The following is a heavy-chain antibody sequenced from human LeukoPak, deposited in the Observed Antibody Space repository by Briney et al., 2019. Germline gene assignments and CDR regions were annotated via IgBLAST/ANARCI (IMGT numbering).Heavy chain of an antibody. Sequence: GGSLRLSCAASGFTVSSNYMTWVRQAPGKGLEWVSVIYAGGSTYCADSVKGQFTISRDNSKNTLYLLMNNLRAEDTAVYYCARAQRGDYMDVWGKGTTVTISS. J-gene: IGHJ6*03. CDR1: GFTVSSNY. CDR3: ARAQRGDYMDV. D-gene: IGHD6-25*01. V-gene: IGHV3-53*01. CDR2: IYAGGST.